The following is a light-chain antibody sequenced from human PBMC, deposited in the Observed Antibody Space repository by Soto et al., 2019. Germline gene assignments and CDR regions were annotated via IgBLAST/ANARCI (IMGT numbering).Light chain of an antibody. J-gene: IGKJ4*01. CDR2: KAS. CDR3: QRYNSYPLT. V-gene: IGKV1-5*03. CDR1: HSISTW. Sequence: DIQMTQSPSTLSASVGDRVTITCRASHSISTWLAWYQQRPGRAPKLLIYKASSLESGVPSRFSGSGSGTEFTLTISGLQPDDFATYYCQRYNSYPLTFGGGTKVEIK.